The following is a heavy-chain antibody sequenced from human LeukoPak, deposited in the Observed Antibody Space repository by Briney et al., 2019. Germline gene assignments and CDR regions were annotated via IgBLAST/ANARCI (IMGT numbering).Heavy chain of an antibody. CDR3: ARGSDWATYWYLDP. J-gene: IGHJ2*01. Sequence: SETLSLTCTVSGGSISSYYWSWIRQPPGKGLEWIGYIYYSGSTNYNPSLKSRVTISVDTSKNQFSLKLSSVTAADTAVYYCARGSDWATYWYLDPWGRGTLVSVSS. V-gene: IGHV4-59*01. CDR2: IYYSGST. CDR1: GGSISSYY. D-gene: IGHD5-12*01.